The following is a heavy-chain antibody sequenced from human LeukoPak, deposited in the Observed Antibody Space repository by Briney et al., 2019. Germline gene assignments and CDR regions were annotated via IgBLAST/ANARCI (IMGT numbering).Heavy chain of an antibody. V-gene: IGHV4-59*08. J-gene: IGHJ4*02. Sequence: SETLSLTCTVSGGSISSYYWSWIRQPPGKGLEWIGYIYYSGSTNHNPSLKSRVTISVDTSKNQFSMTLSSVTAADTAVYYCARHVGPRRSFDYWGQGTLVTVSS. CDR1: GGSISSYY. D-gene: IGHD6-6*01. CDR3: ARHVGPRRSFDY. CDR2: IYYSGST.